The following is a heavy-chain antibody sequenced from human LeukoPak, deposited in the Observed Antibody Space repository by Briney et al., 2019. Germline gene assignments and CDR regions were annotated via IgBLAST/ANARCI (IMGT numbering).Heavy chain of an antibody. CDR2: MNRNSGNT. V-gene: IGHV1-8*01. D-gene: IGHD3-3*01. CDR3: ARGMSYYYFWSGYEYNWFDP. CDR1: GYTFTSYD. Sequence: ASVKVSCKASGYTFTSYDINWVRQATGQGLEWMGWMNRNSGNTGYAQKFQGRVTMTRNTSISTAYMELSSLRSEDTAVYYCARGMSYYYFWSGYEYNWFDPWGQGTLVTVSS. J-gene: IGHJ5*02.